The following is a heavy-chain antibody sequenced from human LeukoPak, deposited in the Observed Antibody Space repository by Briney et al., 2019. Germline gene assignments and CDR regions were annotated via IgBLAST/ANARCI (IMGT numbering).Heavy chain of an antibody. CDR3: ARDVGAHSSGWYSVAFDI. Sequence: TPSETLFLTCTVSGGSISCSYWSWLRQPAGKGVERIGRIYTSGSTNYNPSLKSRVTMSVDTSKNQFSLKLSSVAAADTAVYYCARDVGAHSSGWYSVAFDIWGQGTKVTVSS. D-gene: IGHD6-19*01. CDR2: IYTSGST. V-gene: IGHV4-4*07. J-gene: IGHJ3*02. CDR1: GGSISCSY.